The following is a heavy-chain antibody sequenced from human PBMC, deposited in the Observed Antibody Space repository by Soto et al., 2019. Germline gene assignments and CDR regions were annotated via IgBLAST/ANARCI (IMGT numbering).Heavy chain of an antibody. Sequence: GASVKVSCKASGGTFSSYAISWVRQAPGQGLEWMGGIIPIFGTANYAQKFQGRVTITADESTSTAYMELSSLRSEDTAVYYCAREYCSGGSCGWFDPWGQGTLVTSP. V-gene: IGHV1-69*13. D-gene: IGHD2-15*01. J-gene: IGHJ5*02. CDR2: IIPIFGTA. CDR1: GGTFSSYA. CDR3: AREYCSGGSCGWFDP.